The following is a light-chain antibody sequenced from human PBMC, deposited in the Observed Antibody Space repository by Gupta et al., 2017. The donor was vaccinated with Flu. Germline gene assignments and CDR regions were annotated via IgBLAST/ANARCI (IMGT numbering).Light chain of an antibody. CDR1: QTMSSY. CDR3: QQSYSVPYT. CDR2: ASS. J-gene: IGKJ2*01. Sequence: DIQMTQSPSSLSASVGDRVTITCRASQTMSSYLNWYQQKPGKDPKLLIYASSNLQSGVPSRFSGSGSGTDFTLTISSLQPEDFAIYYCQQSYSVPYTFGQGTKVES. V-gene: IGKV1-39*01.